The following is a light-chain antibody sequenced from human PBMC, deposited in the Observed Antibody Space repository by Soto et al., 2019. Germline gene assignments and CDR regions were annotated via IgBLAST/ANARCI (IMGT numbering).Light chain of an antibody. CDR2: GAS. CDR1: QTVSSSY. CDR3: QQYGSSPPWT. Sequence: EIVLTQSPGTLSLSPGERATLSCRASQTVSSSYLAWYQQKPGQAPRLLIYGASSRATGIPDRFSGSGSGTDFTLTISRLEPEDFAVYYCQQYGSSPPWTFGQGTMVEI. J-gene: IGKJ1*01. V-gene: IGKV3-20*01.